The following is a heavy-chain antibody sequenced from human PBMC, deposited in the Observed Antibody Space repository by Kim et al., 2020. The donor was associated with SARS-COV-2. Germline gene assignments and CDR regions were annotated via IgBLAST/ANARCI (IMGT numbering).Heavy chain of an antibody. D-gene: IGHD3-9*01. CDR1: GFTFSSYG. J-gene: IGHJ6*02. CDR2: ISYDGSNK. CDR3: ARVTLRDPTYYDILTGYSSYYYYYGMDV. V-gene: IGHV3-33*05. Sequence: GGSLRLSCAASGFTFSSYGMHWVRQAPGKGLEWVAVISYDGSNKYYADSVKGRFTISRDNSKNTLYLQMNSLRSEDTAVYYCARVTLRDPTYYDILTGYSSYYYYYGMDVWGQGTTVTVSS.